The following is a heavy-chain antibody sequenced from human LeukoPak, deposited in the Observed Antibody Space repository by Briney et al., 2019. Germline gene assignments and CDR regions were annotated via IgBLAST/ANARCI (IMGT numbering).Heavy chain of an antibody. V-gene: IGHV4-61*01. D-gene: IGHD6-19*01. CDR3: AKELSLIAVAATVDY. CDR2: IYYSGST. Sequence: SETLSLTCTVSGGSVSSGSYYWSWIRQPPGKGLEWIGYIYYSGSTNYNPSLKSRVTISVDTSKNQFSLKLSSVTAADTAVYYCAKELSLIAVAATVDYWGQGTLVTVSS. J-gene: IGHJ4*02. CDR1: GGSVSSGSYY.